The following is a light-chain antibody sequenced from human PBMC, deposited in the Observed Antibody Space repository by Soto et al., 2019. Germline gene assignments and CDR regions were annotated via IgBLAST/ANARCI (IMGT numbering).Light chain of an antibody. V-gene: IGLV2-14*01. CDR1: SSDIGSYNR. Sequence: QSALTQPASVSGSPGQSITISCTGTSSDIGSYNRVSWHQQPPGTAPKLMIYEVSNRPSGVSNRFSGSKSGNTASLTISGLQAEDEADYFCSSYTTSSTYVFGTGTKVTVL. CDR2: EVS. CDR3: SSYTTSSTYV. J-gene: IGLJ1*01.